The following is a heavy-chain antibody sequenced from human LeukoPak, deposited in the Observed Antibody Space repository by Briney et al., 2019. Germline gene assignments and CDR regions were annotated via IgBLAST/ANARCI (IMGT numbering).Heavy chain of an antibody. CDR2: IYYSGST. D-gene: IGHD6-19*01. V-gene: IGHV4-59*12. J-gene: IGHJ4*02. CDR1: DDSITMYY. CDR3: ARERQWLALGS. Sequence: SETLSLTCSVSDDSITMYYWTWIRQPPGKGLEWIGYIYYSGSTNYKPSLKSRVTISVDTSKNQFSLKLSSVTAADTAVYYCARERQWLALGSWGQGTLVTVSS.